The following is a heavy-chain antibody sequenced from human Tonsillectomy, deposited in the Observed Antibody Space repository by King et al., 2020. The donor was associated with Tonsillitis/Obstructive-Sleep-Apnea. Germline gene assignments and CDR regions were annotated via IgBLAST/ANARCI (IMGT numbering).Heavy chain of an antibody. CDR2: IYPSDSDT. Sequence: VQLVESGAEVKKPGESLKISCKGSGYRFTSHWIGWVRQMPGKGLEWMGIIYPSDSDTRYSPSFQGQVTISADKSISTAYLQWSSLKASDTAIYYCASSAPGTGNTPFEYWGQGTLVTVSS. D-gene: IGHD1-7*01. CDR3: ASSAPGTGNTPFEY. V-gene: IGHV5-51*01. CDR1: GYRFTSHW. J-gene: IGHJ4*02.